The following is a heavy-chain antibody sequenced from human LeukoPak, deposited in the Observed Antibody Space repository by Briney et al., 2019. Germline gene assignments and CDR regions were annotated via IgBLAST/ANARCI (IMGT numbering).Heavy chain of an antibody. J-gene: IGHJ6*03. CDR2: IYPGDSDT. CDR3: ARNGMAARTEDDYYYYYMDV. D-gene: IGHD6-6*01. CDR1: GYSFTSYW. Sequence: GESLKISCKGPGYSFTSYWIGWVGQMPGKGLEWMGIIYPGDSDTRYSPSFQGQVTISADKSISTAYLQWSSLKASDTAMYYCARNGMAARTEDDYYYYYMDVWGKGTTVTVSS. V-gene: IGHV5-51*01.